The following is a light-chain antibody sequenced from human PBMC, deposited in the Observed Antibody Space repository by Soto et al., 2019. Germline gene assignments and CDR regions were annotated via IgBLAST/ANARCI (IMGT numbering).Light chain of an antibody. Sequence: EIVMTQSPAPLPVSPGERATLSCRASQSVSRNLAWYQQKPGQAPRFLIYGASTRATGIPARFSGSGSGTEFTLTISSLQSEDFAVYYCQQYDNWPLTFGGGTKVEIK. CDR1: QSVSRN. CDR3: QQYDNWPLT. J-gene: IGKJ4*01. CDR2: GAS. V-gene: IGKV3-15*01.